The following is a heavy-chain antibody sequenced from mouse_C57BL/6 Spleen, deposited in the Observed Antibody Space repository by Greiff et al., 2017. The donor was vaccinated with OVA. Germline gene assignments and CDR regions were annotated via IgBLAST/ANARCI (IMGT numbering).Heavy chain of an antibody. CDR3: ARWGGSGSGYAMDY. V-gene: IGHV5-17*01. D-gene: IGHD3-2*02. Sequence: EVQLVESGGGLVKPGGSLKLSCAASGFTFSDYGMHWVRQAPEKGLEWVAYISSGSSTIYYADTVKGRFTISRDNAKNTLFLQMTSLRSEDTAMYYCARWGGSGSGYAMDYWGQGTSVTVSS. CDR1: GFTFSDYG. J-gene: IGHJ4*01. CDR2: ISSGSSTI.